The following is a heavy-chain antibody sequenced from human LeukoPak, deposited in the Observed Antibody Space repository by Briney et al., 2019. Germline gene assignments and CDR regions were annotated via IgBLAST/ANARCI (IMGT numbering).Heavy chain of an antibody. CDR1: GGSISSYY. D-gene: IGHD3-22*01. Sequence: KPSETLSLTCTVSGGSISSYYWSWIRQPPGKGLEWIGYIYYSGSTNYNPSLKSRVTISVDTSKNQFSLKLSSVTAADTAVYYCARDMVDTSSGYYRRYNWFDPWGQGTLVTVSS. CDR2: IYYSGST. CDR3: ARDMVDTSSGYYRRYNWFDP. V-gene: IGHV4-59*01. J-gene: IGHJ5*02.